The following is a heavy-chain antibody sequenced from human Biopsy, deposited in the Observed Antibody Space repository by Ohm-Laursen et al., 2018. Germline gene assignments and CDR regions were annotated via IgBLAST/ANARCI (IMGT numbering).Heavy chain of an antibody. CDR1: GGSISSFY. CDR3: ARRGSGGRSFDH. J-gene: IGHJ4*02. V-gene: IGHV4-59*08. Sequence: TLSLTCAVSGGSISSFYWTRIRRPPGKGPEWIGDISDSGSTNYKPSLKSRVIISVDTSKNQFSLNLSSVAAADTAVYYCARRGSGGRSFDHWGQGTLVTVSS. CDR2: ISDSGST. D-gene: IGHD2-15*01.